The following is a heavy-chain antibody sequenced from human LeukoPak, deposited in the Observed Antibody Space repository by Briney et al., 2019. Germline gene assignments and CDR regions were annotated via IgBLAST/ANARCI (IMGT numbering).Heavy chain of an antibody. J-gene: IGHJ6*03. Sequence: ASAKVSCKASGYTFTSYGISWVRQAPGPGLELMGWISAYNGNTNYAQKLQGRVTITTDTSTSTAYMERRSLRSDDTAVYYCAREGGGGSYGYYYYYMDVWGKGTTVTVSS. CDR2: ISAYNGNT. CDR1: GYTFTSYG. CDR3: AREGGGGSYGYYYYYMDV. V-gene: IGHV1-18*01. D-gene: IGHD1-26*01.